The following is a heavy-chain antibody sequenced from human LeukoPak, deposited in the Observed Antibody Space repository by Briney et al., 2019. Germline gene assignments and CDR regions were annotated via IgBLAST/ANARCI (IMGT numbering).Heavy chain of an antibody. J-gene: IGHJ4*02. CDR2: ISNDGSNK. Sequence: PGGSLRLSCAASGVTFSSYGMHWVRQAPGKGLEWVAVISNDGSNKHYADSVKGRFTISRDNPKNTLYLQMNSLRAEDTAVYYCAKDLTGVNYCLDQWGQGTLVTVSS. CDR1: GVTFSSYG. V-gene: IGHV3-30*18. CDR3: AKDLTGVNYCLDQ. D-gene: IGHD1-7*01.